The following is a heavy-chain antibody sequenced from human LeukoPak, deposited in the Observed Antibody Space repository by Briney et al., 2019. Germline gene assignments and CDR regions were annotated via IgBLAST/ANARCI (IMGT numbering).Heavy chain of an antibody. CDR1: GGSISTSSYY. Sequence: SETLSLTCTVSGGSISTSSYYWGWIRQPPGKGLEWVGSIYYSGYTNYNPSLKSRVSISLDTSKNQFSLKLGSVTAADTAMYYCARTYILGYCNSDSCHFDYWGQGTLVTVSS. V-gene: IGHV4-39*07. CDR3: ARTYILGYCNSDSCHFDY. J-gene: IGHJ4*02. D-gene: IGHD2-15*01. CDR2: IYYSGYT.